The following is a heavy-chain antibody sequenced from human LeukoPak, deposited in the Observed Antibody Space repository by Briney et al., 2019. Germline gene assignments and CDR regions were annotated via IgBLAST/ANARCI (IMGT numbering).Heavy chain of an antibody. D-gene: IGHD1-26*01. CDR1: GFTFSSYS. Sequence: KPGGSLRVSCAASGFTFSSYSMNWVRQAPGKGLEWVSSISSSSDYIYYADSVKGRFTISRDNARDSLYLQMNSLRTEDTALYYCGKDIDGTYSLGIEYWGQGTLVTVSS. CDR2: ISSSSDYI. V-gene: IGHV3-21*04. CDR3: GKDIDGTYSLGIEY. J-gene: IGHJ4*02.